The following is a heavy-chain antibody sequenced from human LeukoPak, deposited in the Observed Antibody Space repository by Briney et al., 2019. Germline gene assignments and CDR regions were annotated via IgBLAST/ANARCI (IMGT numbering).Heavy chain of an antibody. CDR3: ARGYSSSWYWRY. Sequence: PSETLSLTCAVYGGSFSGYYWSWIRQPPGKGLEWIGEINHSGSTNYNPSLKSRVTISVDTSKNQFSLKLSSVTAADTVVYYCARGYSSSWYWRYWGQGTLVTVSS. D-gene: IGHD6-13*01. CDR2: INHSGST. J-gene: IGHJ4*02. CDR1: GGSFSGYY. V-gene: IGHV4-34*01.